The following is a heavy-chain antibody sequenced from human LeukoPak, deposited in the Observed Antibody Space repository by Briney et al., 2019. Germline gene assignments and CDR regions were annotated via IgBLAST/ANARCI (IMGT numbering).Heavy chain of an antibody. J-gene: IGHJ5*02. CDR2: IRSHGSDR. CDR1: GFTFSKWA. CDR3: AKDSSFSSPSLKTLDT. V-gene: IGHV3-30*02. Sequence: GGSLRLSCAASGFTFSKWAMHWVRQAPGKGLEWVALIRSHGSDRYYADSVKGRFTISRDNSKNTLYLQMESLRAEDTAVYYCAKDSSFSSPSLKTLDTWGQRTLVTVSS. D-gene: IGHD2-2*01.